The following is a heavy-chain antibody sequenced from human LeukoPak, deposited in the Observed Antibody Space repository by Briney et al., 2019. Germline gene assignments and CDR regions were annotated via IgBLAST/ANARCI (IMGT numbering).Heavy chain of an antibody. Sequence: GGSLRLSCAASGFTVSSYAMGWVRQATGKGVEWVSAIGGGGTLYYADSVKGRFSISRDISKNTLLLQMNSLRAEDTAVYYCARRRYDWGGDFANWGQGTLVTVSS. CDR3: ARRRYDWGGDFAN. CDR2: IGGGGTL. J-gene: IGHJ4*02. V-gene: IGHV3-23*01. CDR1: GFTVSSYA. D-gene: IGHD3-16*01.